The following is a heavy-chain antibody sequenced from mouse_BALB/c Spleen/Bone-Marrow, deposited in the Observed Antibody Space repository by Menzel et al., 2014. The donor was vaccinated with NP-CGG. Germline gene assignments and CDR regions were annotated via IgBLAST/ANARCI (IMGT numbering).Heavy chain of an antibody. V-gene: IGHV1-9*01. D-gene: IGHD1-1*01. J-gene: IGHJ1*01. CDR2: ILPGSGST. CDR1: GYTFSSYW. Sequence: VQLQQSGAELMKPGASVKISCKATGYTFSSYWIEWVKQRPGHGLEWIGEILPGSGSTNYNEKFKGKATSTADTSSNTAYMQLSSLTSEDSAAYYCAREDGLWYFDVWGAGTTVTVSS. CDR3: AREDGLWYFDV.